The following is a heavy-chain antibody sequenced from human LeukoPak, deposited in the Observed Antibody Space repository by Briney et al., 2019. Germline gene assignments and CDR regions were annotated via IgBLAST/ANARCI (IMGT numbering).Heavy chain of an antibody. CDR3: AKYNDYDFDY. Sequence: GGSLRLSCAASGFTFRSNWMSWVRQAPGKGLEWVAKINQDGSHAKYVDSVKGRFTISRDNAKNSLHLQMNSLRADDTAVYYCAKYNDYDFDYWGQGTLVTVSP. V-gene: IGHV3-7*01. CDR2: INQDGSHA. J-gene: IGHJ4*02. D-gene: IGHD4-17*01. CDR1: GFTFRSNW.